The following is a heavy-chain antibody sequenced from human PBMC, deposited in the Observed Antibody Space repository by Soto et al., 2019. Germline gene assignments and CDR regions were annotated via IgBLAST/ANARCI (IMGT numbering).Heavy chain of an antibody. Sequence: QVQLVQSGAAVKKPGASVKVSCKASGYSFISSDINWVRQATGQGLEWMGWMNPNSGKTGYAQKFQGRATMSRNTSISTDYMELISLRCEDAAVYYCAGWSRLGVMDVWGQGTTVTVSS. CDR3: AGWSRLGVMDV. V-gene: IGHV1-8*01. D-gene: IGHD3-16*01. CDR2: MNPNSGKT. J-gene: IGHJ6*02. CDR1: GYSFISSD.